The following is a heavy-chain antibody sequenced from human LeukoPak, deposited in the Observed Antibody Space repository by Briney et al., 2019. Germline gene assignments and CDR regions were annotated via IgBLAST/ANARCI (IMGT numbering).Heavy chain of an antibody. CDR1: GFTFSSYA. D-gene: IGHD4-17*01. Sequence: GGSLRLSCAASGFTFSSYAMSWVRPAPGKGLEWVSSISGGGETTYYADSAKGRFTISRDNSQNTLYLQMNSLRAEDTAVYYCARDYADYVGYFFFDYWGQGTLVTVSS. V-gene: IGHV3-23*01. J-gene: IGHJ4*02. CDR3: ARDYADYVGYFFFDY. CDR2: ISGGGETT.